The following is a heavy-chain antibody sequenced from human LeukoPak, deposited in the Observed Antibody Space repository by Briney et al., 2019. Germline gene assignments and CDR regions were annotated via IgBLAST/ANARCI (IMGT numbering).Heavy chain of an antibody. V-gene: IGHV4-61*02. Sequence: SETLSLTCTVSGDSISSGSYYWSWIRQPAGKGLEWIGRLYSSGTTNYNPSLKSRVSMSVDTSKNQFSLMLSSVTAADTAVYYCARVKWELLAGPFEYWGQGILVTVSS. CDR1: GDSISSGSYY. CDR3: ARVKWELLAGPFEY. CDR2: LYSSGTT. J-gene: IGHJ4*02. D-gene: IGHD1-26*01.